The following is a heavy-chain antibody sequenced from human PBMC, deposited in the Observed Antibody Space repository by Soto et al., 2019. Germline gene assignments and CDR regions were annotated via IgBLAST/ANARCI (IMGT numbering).Heavy chain of an antibody. CDR1: GFDFSSYW. J-gene: IGHJ4*02. CDR3: ARVNIVESGY. Sequence: EVQLVESGGGLVQPGGSLRLSCAASGFDFSSYWMHWVRQAPGKGLVWVSLIRTDGSTTSYADSVKGRFTISRDNAKSTLYLQMNSLRAEDTAVYSCARVNIVESGYWGQGTLVTVSS. V-gene: IGHV3-74*01. CDR2: IRTDGSTT. D-gene: IGHD1-26*01.